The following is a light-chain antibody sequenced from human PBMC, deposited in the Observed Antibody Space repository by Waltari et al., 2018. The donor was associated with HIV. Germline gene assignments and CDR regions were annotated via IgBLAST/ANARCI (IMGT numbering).Light chain of an antibody. J-gene: IGLJ2*01. Sequence: YVLTQPPSVSVAPGQTARITCGGDNIAGRKVHWYQRRPGQAPALVVFDDSDLPSGIPERFSGAISGNTATLIISRVEDGDEADYYCQVWDESNEQVVFGGGTRLTVL. CDR1: NIAGRK. CDR2: DDS. V-gene: IGLV3-21*02. CDR3: QVWDESNEQVV.